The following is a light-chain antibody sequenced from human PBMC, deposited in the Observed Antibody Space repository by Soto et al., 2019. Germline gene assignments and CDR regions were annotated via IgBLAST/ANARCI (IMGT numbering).Light chain of an antibody. CDR2: DAS. Sequence: DIQMTQSPSSLSASVGDRVTITCQASQDINKDLTWYQQKPGKAPKLLIYDASNLETGVPSRFSGSGSGTDFTFTISTLQPEDIGTYYCQQYDNLPLTFGGGTKVEIK. CDR1: QDINKD. J-gene: IGKJ4*01. CDR3: QQYDNLPLT. V-gene: IGKV1-33*01.